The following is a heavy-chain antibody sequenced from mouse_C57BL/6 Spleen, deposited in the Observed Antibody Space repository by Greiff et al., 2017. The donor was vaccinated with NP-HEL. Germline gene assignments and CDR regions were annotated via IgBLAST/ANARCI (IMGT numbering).Heavy chain of an antibody. CDR3: ARWRYYGTYWYFDV. CDR1: GFTFTDYY. D-gene: IGHD1-1*01. CDR2: IRNKANGYTT. Sequence: EVQRVESGGGLVQPGGSLSLSCAASGFTFTDYYMSWVRQPPGKALEWLGFIRNKANGYTTEYSASVKGRFTISRDNSQSILYLQMNALRAEDSATYYCARWRYYGTYWYFDVWGTGTTVTVSS. J-gene: IGHJ1*03. V-gene: IGHV7-3*01.